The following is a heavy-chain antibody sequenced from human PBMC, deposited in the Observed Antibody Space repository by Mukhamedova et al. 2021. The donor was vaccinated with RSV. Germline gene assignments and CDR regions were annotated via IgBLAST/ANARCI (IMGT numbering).Heavy chain of an antibody. CDR3: ARGSRYYYDSSGYPWYYFDY. V-gene: IGHV4-39*07. D-gene: IGHD3-22*01. Sequence: GGSTYYNPSLKSRVTISVDTSKNQFSLKLSSVTAADTAVYYCARGSRYYYDSSGYPWYYFDYWGQGTLVTVSS. CDR2: GGST. J-gene: IGHJ4*02.